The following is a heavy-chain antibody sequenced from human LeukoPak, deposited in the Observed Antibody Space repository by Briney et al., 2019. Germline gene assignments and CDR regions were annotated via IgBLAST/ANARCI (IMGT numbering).Heavy chain of an antibody. Sequence: PGGSLRLSCAASGFDLITYAMNWDRQAPGKGLEWIADITISGHTKNYADSVKGRFSISRDNARTSLYLQMHSLRVEDTGVYYCARGDPHAVFWGQGTLVTVSS. CDR3: ARGDPHAVF. V-gene: IGHV3-48*03. J-gene: IGHJ4*02. D-gene: IGHD5-24*01. CDR1: GFDLITYA. CDR2: ITISGHTK.